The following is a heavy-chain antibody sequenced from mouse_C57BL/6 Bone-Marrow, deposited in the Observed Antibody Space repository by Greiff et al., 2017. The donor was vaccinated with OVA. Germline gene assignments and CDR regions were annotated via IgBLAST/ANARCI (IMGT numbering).Heavy chain of an antibody. J-gene: IGHJ1*03. V-gene: IGHV6-3*01. CDR3: TALRYWYFDV. CDR1: GFTFSNYW. Sequence: DVKLVESGGGLVQPGGSMKLSCVASGFTFSNYWMNWVRQSPEKGLEWVAQIRLKSDNYATHYAESVKGRFTISRDDSKSSVYLQMNNLRAEDTGIYYCTALRYWYFDVWGTGTTVTVSS. CDR2: IRLKSDNYAT. D-gene: IGHD1-1*01.